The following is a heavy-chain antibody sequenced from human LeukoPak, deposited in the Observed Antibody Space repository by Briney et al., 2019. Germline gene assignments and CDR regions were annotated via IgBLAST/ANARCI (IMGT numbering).Heavy chain of an antibody. Sequence: PGGSLRLSCPASGFTVSSNYMSWVRQAPGKGLEWVSVIYSGGSTYYADSVKGRFTISRDNSKNTLYLQMNSLRAEDTAVYYCARMAGRYDILTGYWYYFDYWGQGTLVTVSS. V-gene: IGHV3-53*01. D-gene: IGHD3-9*01. J-gene: IGHJ4*02. CDR3: ARMAGRYDILTGYWYYFDY. CDR2: IYSGGST. CDR1: GFTVSSNY.